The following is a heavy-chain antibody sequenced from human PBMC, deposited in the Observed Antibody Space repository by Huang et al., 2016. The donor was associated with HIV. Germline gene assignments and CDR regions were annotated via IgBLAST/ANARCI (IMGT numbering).Heavy chain of an antibody. CDR3: TRGPGGSGWYFDY. CDR2: IKSKTYGGTT. Sequence: EVQLVESGGALVKPGRSLRLSCTASGFTFGDYAMSWFRQAPGQGLEWVGFIKSKTYGGTTEYAASVKGRFTISRDDSKSIAYLQMNSLKTEDSAVYYCTRGPGGSGWYFDYWGQGTLVTVSS. CDR1: GFTFGDYA. J-gene: IGHJ4*02. D-gene: IGHD6-19*01. V-gene: IGHV3-49*05.